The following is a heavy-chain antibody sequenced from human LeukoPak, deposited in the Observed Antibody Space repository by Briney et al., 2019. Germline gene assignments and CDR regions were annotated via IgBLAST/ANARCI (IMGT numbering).Heavy chain of an antibody. D-gene: IGHD5-18*01. J-gene: IGHJ4*02. V-gene: IGHV4-39*01. CDR2: IYYSGTT. Sequence: SETLSLTCTVSGGSISSSSYYWGWIRQPPGKGREWIGTIYYSGTTYYNPSLTGRVTISVDASKNQFSLKLSSVTAADTAVYYCARGYSYGGSYFDYWGQGTLVTVSS. CDR3: ARGYSYGGSYFDY. CDR1: GGSISSSSYY.